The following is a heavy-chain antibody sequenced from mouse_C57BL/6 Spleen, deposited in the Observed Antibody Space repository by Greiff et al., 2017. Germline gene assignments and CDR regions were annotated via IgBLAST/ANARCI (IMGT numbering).Heavy chain of an antibody. CDR1: GYTFTSYW. CDR3: ASGDYDGGFAY. Sequence: QVQLQQPGAELVRPGTSVKLSCKASGYTFTSYWMHWVEQRPGQGLEWIGVIDPSDSYTNYNQKFKGKATLTVDTSSSTAYMQLSSLTSEDSAVYYCASGDYDGGFAYWGQGTLVTVSA. J-gene: IGHJ3*01. V-gene: IGHV1-59*01. D-gene: IGHD2-4*01. CDR2: IDPSDSYT.